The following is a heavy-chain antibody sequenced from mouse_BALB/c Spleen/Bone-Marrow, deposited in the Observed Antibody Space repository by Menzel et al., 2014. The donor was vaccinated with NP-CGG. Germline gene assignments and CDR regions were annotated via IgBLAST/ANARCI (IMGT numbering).Heavy chain of an antibody. CDR2: IRNKANGYTT. V-gene: IGHV7-3*02. CDR1: GFTFTDYY. Sequence: EVMLVESGGGLVQPGDSLTLSCATSGFTFTDYYMNWVRQPPGKALEWLGFIRNKANGYTTEYSASVKGRFTISRDNSQSILYLQMNTLRAEDSATYYCARDRGLTYFDYWGQGTTLTVSS. CDR3: ARDRGLTYFDY. D-gene: IGHD2-4*01. J-gene: IGHJ2*01.